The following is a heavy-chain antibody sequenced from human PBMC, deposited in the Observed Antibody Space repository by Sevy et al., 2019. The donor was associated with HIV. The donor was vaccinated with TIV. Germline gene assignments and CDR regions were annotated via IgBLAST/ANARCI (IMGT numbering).Heavy chain of an antibody. D-gene: IGHD5-18*01. CDR1: GFSFSSYD. CDR2: IRYDGSNK. Sequence: GGSLRLSCAASGFSFSSYDMHWVRQAPGMGLEWVAVIRYDGSNKLYGDSVKGRFTISRDNSKNALYLQMSSLRAEDTAVYYCAREKVDTSMIFVEYYGMDVWGQGTTVTVSS. V-gene: IGHV3-33*01. J-gene: IGHJ6*02. CDR3: AREKVDTSMIFVEYYGMDV.